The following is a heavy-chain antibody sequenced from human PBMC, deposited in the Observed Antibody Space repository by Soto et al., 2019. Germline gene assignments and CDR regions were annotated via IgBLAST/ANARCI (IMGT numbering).Heavy chain of an antibody. CDR1: GFTFTSSA. Sequence: GGSLRLSCAASGFTFTSSAMTWVRQAPGKGLEWVSSISGSGGATYYADSVKGRFTISRDDSKSTLYLQMDSLRAEDTALYYCAKAGRPYYDLWSENRFDPWGQGTLVTVS. CDR2: ISGSGGAT. CDR3: AKAGRPYYDLWSENRFDP. D-gene: IGHD3-3*01. V-gene: IGHV3-23*01. J-gene: IGHJ5*02.